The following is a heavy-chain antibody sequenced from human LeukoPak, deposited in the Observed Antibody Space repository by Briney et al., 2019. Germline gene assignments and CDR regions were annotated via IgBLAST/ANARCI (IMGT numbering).Heavy chain of an antibody. CDR2: IIPIFGTA. Sequence: SVKVSCKASGYAFINYGVSWVRRAPGQGLEWMGGIIPIFGTANYAQKFQGRVTITADESTSTAYMELSSLRSEDTAVYYCARDRLGDSYYYYYGMDVWGQGTTVTVSS. CDR3: ARDRLGDSYYYYYGMDV. J-gene: IGHJ6*02. D-gene: IGHD3-16*01. V-gene: IGHV1-69*13. CDR1: GYAFINYG.